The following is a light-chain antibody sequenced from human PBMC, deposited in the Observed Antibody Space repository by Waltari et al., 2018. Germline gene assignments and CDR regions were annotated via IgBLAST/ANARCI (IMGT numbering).Light chain of an antibody. Sequence: DTQMTQSPSSLSASVGDRVTITCRASRSIDNYLNWYQQKPGEAPKFLIHSASSLQSGVPSRFSGSGSGTDFTLTISSLQPEDFATYFCKQTYSTPQTFGQGTKVEIK. CDR2: SAS. J-gene: IGKJ1*01. CDR3: KQTYSTPQT. V-gene: IGKV1-39*01. CDR1: RSIDNY.